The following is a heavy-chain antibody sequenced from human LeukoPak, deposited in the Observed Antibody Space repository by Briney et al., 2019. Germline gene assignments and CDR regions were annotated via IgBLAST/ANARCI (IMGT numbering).Heavy chain of an antibody. Sequence: GGSLRLSCAASGFTFSSYEMNWVRQAPGKGLEWVSYISSSGSTIYYADSGKGRFTISRDNAKNSLYLKMNSLRAEDTAVYYCARDPVYSSSWYGGGPGYFDYWGQGTLVTVSS. J-gene: IGHJ4*02. CDR2: ISSSGSTI. CDR3: ARDPVYSSSWYGGGPGYFDY. CDR1: GFTFSSYE. D-gene: IGHD6-13*01. V-gene: IGHV3-48*03.